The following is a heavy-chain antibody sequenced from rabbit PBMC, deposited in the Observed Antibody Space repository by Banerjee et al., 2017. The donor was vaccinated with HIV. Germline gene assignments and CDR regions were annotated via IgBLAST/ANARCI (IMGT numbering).Heavy chain of an antibody. CDR3: ARGDAGSSWGLDL. V-gene: IGHV1S45*01. D-gene: IGHD4-2*01. Sequence: QQHLEESGGGLVKPGGTLTLTCNASGIDFSDYAYMCWVRQAPGKGLELIACVYTSSGNTVYANWAKGRFTISKTSSTTVTLQMTSLTAADTATYFCARGDAGSSWGLDLWGPGTLVTVS. CDR2: VYTSSGNT. CDR1: GIDFSDYAY. J-gene: IGHJ4*01.